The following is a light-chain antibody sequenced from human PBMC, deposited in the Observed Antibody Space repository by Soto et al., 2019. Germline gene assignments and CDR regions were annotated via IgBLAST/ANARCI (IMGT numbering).Light chain of an antibody. Sequence: QPVLTQPASVSGSPGQSITISCTGTSSDIGGYNYVSWYQQHPGKAPKLMVYDVSNRPSGVSIRFSGSKSGNTASLTISGLQAEDEADYYCSSYTSRSPVVFGGGTKLTVL. J-gene: IGLJ2*01. CDR3: SSYTSRSPVV. CDR2: DVS. V-gene: IGLV2-14*01. CDR1: SSDIGGYNY.